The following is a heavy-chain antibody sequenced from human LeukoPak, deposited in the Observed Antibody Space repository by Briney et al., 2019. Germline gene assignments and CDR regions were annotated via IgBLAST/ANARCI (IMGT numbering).Heavy chain of an antibody. CDR1: GGSISSSDYY. Sequence: SETLSLTCTVSGGSISSSDYYWGWVRQPPGKGLEWIGSIFYSGAAHCNPSLKSRVTISVDTSNNQFSLMLSSVTAADTAVYYCARVPTTYYDFWSGPQDPFDIWGQGTMVTVSS. CDR2: IFYSGAA. J-gene: IGHJ3*02. D-gene: IGHD3-3*01. CDR3: ARVPTTYYDFWSGPQDPFDI. V-gene: IGHV4-39*01.